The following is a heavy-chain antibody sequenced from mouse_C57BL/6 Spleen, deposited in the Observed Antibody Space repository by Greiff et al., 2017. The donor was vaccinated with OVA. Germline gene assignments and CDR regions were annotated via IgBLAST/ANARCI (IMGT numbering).Heavy chain of an antibody. J-gene: IGHJ2*01. V-gene: IGHV1-55*01. CDR1: GYTFTSYW. D-gene: IGHD1-1*01. Sequence: QVQLQQPGAELVKPGASVKMSCKASGYTFTSYWITWVKQMPGPGLEWIGDIYPGSGSTNYNEKFKSKATLTVDTSSSTAYMQLSSLTSEDSAVYYCARGAPITTVEGDYWGQGTTLTVSS. CDR3: ARGAPITTVEGDY. CDR2: IYPGSGST.